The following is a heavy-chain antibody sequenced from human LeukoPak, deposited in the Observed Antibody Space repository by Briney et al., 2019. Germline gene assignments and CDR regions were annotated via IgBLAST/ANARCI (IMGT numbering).Heavy chain of an antibody. J-gene: IGHJ6*04. CDR1: GGTFSSYA. V-gene: IGHV1-69*13. CDR3: ARDRVLGDTIGYYYGMDV. D-gene: IGHD3-10*01. Sequence: ASVKVSCKASGGTFSSYAICWVRQAPGQGLEWMGGIIPIFGTANYAQKFQGRVTITADESTSTAYMELSSLRSEDTAVYYCARDRVLGDTIGYYYGMDVWGKGTTVTVSS. CDR2: IIPIFGTA.